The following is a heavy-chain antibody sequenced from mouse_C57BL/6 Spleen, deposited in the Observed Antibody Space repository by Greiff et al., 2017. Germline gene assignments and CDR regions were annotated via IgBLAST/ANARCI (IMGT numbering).Heavy chain of an antibody. CDR2: IYPGSGST. CDR3: ARRELRYFDY. J-gene: IGHJ2*01. Sequence: VQLQQPGAELVKPGASVKMSCKASGYTFTSYWITWVKQRPGQGLEWIGDIYPGSGSTTNNEKFQSKATLTVDTSSSTAYMQLSSLTSEDSAVYYCARRELRYFDYWGQGTTLTVSS. V-gene: IGHV1-55*01. CDR1: GYTFTSYW.